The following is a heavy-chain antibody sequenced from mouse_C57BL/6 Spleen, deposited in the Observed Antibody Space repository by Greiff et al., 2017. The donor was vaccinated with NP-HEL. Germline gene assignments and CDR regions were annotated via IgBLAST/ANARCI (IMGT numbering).Heavy chain of an antibody. D-gene: IGHD1-1*01. CDR1: GYTFTSYG. J-gene: IGHJ1*03. V-gene: IGHV1-81*01. CDR2: IYPRSGST. Sequence: VQLQQSGAELARPGASVKLSCKASGYTFTSYGIRWVKQRPGQGLEWIGVIYPRSGSTNYNEKFKGKATLTADKSSSTAYMELRSLTSEDSAVDFCGGRDGSSGYFDVWGKGTTVTVSS. CDR3: GGRDGSSGYFDV.